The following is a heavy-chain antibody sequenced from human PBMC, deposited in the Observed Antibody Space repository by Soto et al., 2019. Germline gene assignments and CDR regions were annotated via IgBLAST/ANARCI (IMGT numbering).Heavy chain of an antibody. J-gene: IGHJ5*02. CDR3: ASRAHSISSRHWFDP. V-gene: IGHV4-31*03. D-gene: IGHD3-3*02. CDR2: IYYSGST. Sequence: QVQLQESGPGLVKPSQTLSLTCTVSGGSISSGGYYWSWIRQHPGKGLEWIGYIYYSGSTYYNPSLKSRVSRSVDTSKNQFSLKLSSVTAADTAVYCCASRAHSISSRHWFDPWGQGTLVTVSS. CDR1: GGSISSGGYY.